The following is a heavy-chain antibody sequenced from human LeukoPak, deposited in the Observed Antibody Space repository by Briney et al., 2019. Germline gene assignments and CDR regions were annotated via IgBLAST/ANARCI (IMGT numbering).Heavy chain of an antibody. CDR1: GFIVSSNY. V-gene: IGHV3-53*01. J-gene: IGHJ5*01. CDR2: IYSGGGT. D-gene: IGHD3-22*01. CDR3: ARANYYDRSTYYYDS. Sequence: PGGSLRLSCAASGFIVSSNYMSWVRQAPGKGLEWVSVIYSGGGTNYADSVKGRFTISRDNSKSTLYLQMNTLRAEDKAVYYCARANYYDRSTYYYDSWGQGTLVTVSS.